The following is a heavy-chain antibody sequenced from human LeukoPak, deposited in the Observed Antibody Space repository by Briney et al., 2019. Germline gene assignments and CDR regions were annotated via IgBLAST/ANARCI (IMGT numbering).Heavy chain of an antibody. J-gene: IGHJ4*02. CDR2: IKQDGSEK. Sequence: GGSLRLSCAASGFTFDTYWMTWVRQAPGKGLEWVASIKQDGSEKYYVDSVKGRFAISGDNAKSSLYLQMNSLRAEDTALYHCARHSPLWGYWGQGTLVTVSS. V-gene: IGHV3-7*04. D-gene: IGHD7-27*01. CDR1: GFTFDTYW. CDR3: ARHSPLWGY.